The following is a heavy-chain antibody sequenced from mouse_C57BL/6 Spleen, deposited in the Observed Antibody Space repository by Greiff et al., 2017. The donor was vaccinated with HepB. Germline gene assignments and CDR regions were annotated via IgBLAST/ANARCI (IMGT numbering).Heavy chain of an antibody. CDR2: IDPENGDT. Sequence: SGAELVRPGASVKLSCTASGFNIKDDYMHWVKQRPEQGLEWIGWIDPENGDTEYASKFQGKATITADTSSNTAYLQLSSLTSEDTAVYYCTSNWDGAYWGQGTLVTVSA. V-gene: IGHV14-4*01. J-gene: IGHJ3*01. D-gene: IGHD4-1*01. CDR3: TSNWDGAY. CDR1: GFNIKDDY.